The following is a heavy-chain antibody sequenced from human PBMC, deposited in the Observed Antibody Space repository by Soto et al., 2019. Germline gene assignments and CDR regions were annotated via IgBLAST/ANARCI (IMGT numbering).Heavy chain of an antibody. CDR1: GYSFTNYW. CDR3: AIPAPYSYDSRLRLGDAFDI. D-gene: IGHD3-22*01. CDR2: IYPGDSDT. V-gene: IGHV5-51*01. Sequence: GESLKISCQAFGYSFTNYWIGWVRQTAGKGLEWMGIIYPGDSDTRYSPPFQGQVTISADKSISTACLQWRSQKASDTAMYSGAIPAPYSYDSRLRLGDAFDIWGQGTMVTVSS. J-gene: IGHJ3*02.